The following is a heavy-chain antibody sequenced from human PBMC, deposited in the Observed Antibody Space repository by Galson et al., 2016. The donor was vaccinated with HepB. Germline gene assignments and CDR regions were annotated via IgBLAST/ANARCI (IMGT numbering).Heavy chain of an antibody. J-gene: IGHJ4*02. CDR3: ARYNWKYAPCDN. V-gene: IGHV3-7*01. CDR2: IKQDGSEI. Sequence: SLRLSCAVSGFTFSTFWVSWVRQAPGKGLEWVANIKQDGSEIFYMDSVKGRFTISRDNAKNSLYLQMNSLRAEDTAVYYCARYNWKYAPCDNWGQGTLVTVSS. D-gene: IGHD1-7*01. CDR1: GFTFSTFW.